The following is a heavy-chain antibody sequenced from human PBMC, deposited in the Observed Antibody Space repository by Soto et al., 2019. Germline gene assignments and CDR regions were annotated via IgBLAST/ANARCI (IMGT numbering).Heavy chain of an antibody. CDR3: ARCYCSVGSCFTCWHFDL. Sequence: QGQLVQSGAEVRKPGASVKVSCQASGYIFNNYGLSWVRQVPGQGLEVVGWIGPDLGKTDYAQKFRARGTMTAEPTPNRAYMELRGLTSDDAAFYYCARCYCSVGSCFTCWHFDLWGSGTLVTVSS. J-gene: IGHJ2*01. CDR1: GYIFNNYG. V-gene: IGHV1-18*01. CDR2: IGPDLGKT. D-gene: IGHD6-19*01.